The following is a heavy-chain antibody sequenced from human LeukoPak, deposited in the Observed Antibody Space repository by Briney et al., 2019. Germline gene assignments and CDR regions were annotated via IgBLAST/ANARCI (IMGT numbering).Heavy chain of an antibody. CDR3: ASRTVAGTPVDY. CDR2: IYYSGTT. Sequence: SETLSLTCAVSGGSISGDYWSWIRQPPGKGLEWIGYIYYSGTTNYNPSLKSRVTISVDTSKNQFSLKLSSVTAADTAVYYCASRTVAGTPVDYWGQGTLVTVSS. D-gene: IGHD6-19*01. J-gene: IGHJ4*02. V-gene: IGHV4-59*12. CDR1: GGSISGDY.